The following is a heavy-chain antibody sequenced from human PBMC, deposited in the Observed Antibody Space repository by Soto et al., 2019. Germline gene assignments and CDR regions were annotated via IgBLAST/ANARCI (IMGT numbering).Heavy chain of an antibody. CDR3: ATYSSSSHSPFDS. J-gene: IGHJ4*02. V-gene: IGHV3-48*02. D-gene: IGHD6-6*01. CDR2: ISSSSSTI. Sequence: GGSLRLSCAASGLTFSNFGMNWLRQAPGKGLEWVSYISSSSSTIYYADSVQGRFTISRDNAKNSLYLQMNSLKDEDTAVYYCATYSSSSHSPFDSWGQGTLVTVS. CDR1: GLTFSNFG.